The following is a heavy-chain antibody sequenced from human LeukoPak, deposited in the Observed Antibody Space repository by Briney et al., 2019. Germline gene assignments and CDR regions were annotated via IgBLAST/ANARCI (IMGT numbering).Heavy chain of an antibody. CDR2: IYTSGRY. V-gene: IGHV4-4*07. CDR1: GGSISSYY. D-gene: IGHD2-2*02. J-gene: IGHJ3*02. CDR3: AKTLTKLCYGSSTSCYTALNAFDI. Sequence: SESLSLTYPVYGGSISSYYWGWIRQPAGKGMEWIRRIYTSGRYNIHPSLKSHVTVSVDTSKNQFYLKLSSVTAAHTAMYYCAKTLTKLCYGSSTSCYTALNAFDIWGQGTMVTVSS.